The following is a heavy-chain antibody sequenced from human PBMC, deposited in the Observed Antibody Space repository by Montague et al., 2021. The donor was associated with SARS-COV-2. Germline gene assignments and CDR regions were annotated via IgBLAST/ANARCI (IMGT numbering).Heavy chain of an antibody. Sequence: SETLSLTCAVSGGSISGREWWSWVRRPPGKGLEWIGEIHQSESGRTNXXXSLKSRVTISIDQSKNYFSLNLTSMTAADTAVYYCGGTWVYFSPVDVWGQGTTVIVSS. J-gene: IGHJ6*02. CDR1: GGSISGREW. CDR3: GGTWVYFSPVDV. V-gene: IGHV4-4*02. CDR2: IHQSESGRT. D-gene: IGHD3-3*01.